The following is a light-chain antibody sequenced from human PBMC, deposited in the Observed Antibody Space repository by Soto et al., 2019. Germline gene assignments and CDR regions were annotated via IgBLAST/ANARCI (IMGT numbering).Light chain of an antibody. CDR1: QSVSNN. Sequence: EIVMTQSPATLSVSPGERATLSCRVSQSVSNNLAWYQQKSGQAPRLLIYRASTRAAGIPARFSGSGSGTEFTLTISSLQSEDFGVYYCQHYNNWPLTFGGGTKVEIK. J-gene: IGKJ4*01. CDR3: QHYNNWPLT. CDR2: RAS. V-gene: IGKV3-15*01.